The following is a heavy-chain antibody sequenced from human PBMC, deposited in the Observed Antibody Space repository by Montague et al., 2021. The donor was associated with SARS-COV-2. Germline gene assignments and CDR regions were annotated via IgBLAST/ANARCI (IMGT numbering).Heavy chain of an antibody. CDR1: GLSLNTRRVC. D-gene: IGHD1-1*01. Sequence: PALVKPTQTLILTCSLSGLSLNTRRVCVSWIRQPPGKALEWLARIDWDEDKYYNIFLKSRLTISKDTSTNQVVLTMTNMDPVDTGTYYFAWSNDDFFYQYGMDVWGQGTTVTVSS. CDR2: IDWDEDK. J-gene: IGHJ6*02. V-gene: IGHV2-70*11. CDR3: AWSNDDFFYQYGMDV.